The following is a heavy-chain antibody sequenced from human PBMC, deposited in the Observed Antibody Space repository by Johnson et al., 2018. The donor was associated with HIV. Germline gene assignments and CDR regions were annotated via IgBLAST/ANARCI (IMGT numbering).Heavy chain of an antibody. CDR1: GFTFSSYA. D-gene: IGHD1-26*01. Sequence: QVQLVESGGGVVQPGRSLRLSCAASGFTFSSYAMHWVRQAPGKGLEWVSVISNSGHATDYADSVRGRFTISRDNSKNTLYLQMNSLRAEDTAVYYCAKARVGARGGAFDIWGQGTMVTVSS. CDR3: AKARVGARGGAFDI. V-gene: IGHV3-NL1*01. J-gene: IGHJ3*02. CDR2: ISNSGHAT.